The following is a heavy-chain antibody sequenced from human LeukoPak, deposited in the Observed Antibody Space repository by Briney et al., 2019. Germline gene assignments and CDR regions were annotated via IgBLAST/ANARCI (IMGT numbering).Heavy chain of an antibody. CDR3: ARVRGPTRVFDI. D-gene: IGHD5-24*01. CDR1: GFTVSSNY. Sequence: GGSLRLSCAASGFTVSSNYMSWVRQAPGKGLEWVSVIYSGVPTYYADSVKGRFTISRDNSKNTLYLQMNSLRAEDTAVYYCARVRGPTRVFDIWGKGTMVTVS. J-gene: IGHJ3*02. V-gene: IGHV3-53*01. CDR2: IYSGVPT.